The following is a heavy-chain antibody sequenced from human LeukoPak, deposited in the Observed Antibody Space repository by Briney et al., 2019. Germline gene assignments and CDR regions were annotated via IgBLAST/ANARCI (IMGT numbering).Heavy chain of an antibody. J-gene: IGHJ4*02. CDR3: AMLAKMATLDDFDY. Sequence: GGSLRLSCAASGFSFSSYWMHWVRQAPGKGLVWVSRISSDASSTNYADSVKGRFTISRDNAKNTLYLQMNSLRAEDTAVYYCAMLAKMATLDDFDYWGQGTLVTVSS. CDR2: ISSDASST. V-gene: IGHV3-74*01. CDR1: GFSFSSYW. D-gene: IGHD5-24*01.